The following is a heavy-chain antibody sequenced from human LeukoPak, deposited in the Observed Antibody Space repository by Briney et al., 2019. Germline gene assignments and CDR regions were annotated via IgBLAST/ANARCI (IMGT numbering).Heavy chain of an antibody. CDR3: AKGTVQLELRSAFDI. CDR2: ISGGGGST. J-gene: IGHJ3*02. CDR1: GFTFSSYA. D-gene: IGHD1-1*01. V-gene: IGHV3-23*01. Sequence: PGGSLRLSCAASGFTFSSYAMSWVRQAPGKGLEWVSAISGGGGSTYYADSVKGRFTISRDNSKNTLYLQMNSLRAEDTAVYYCAKGTVQLELRSAFDIWGQETMVTVSS.